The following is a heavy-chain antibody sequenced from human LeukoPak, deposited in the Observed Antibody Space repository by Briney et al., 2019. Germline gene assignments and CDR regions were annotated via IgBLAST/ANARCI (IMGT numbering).Heavy chain of an antibody. J-gene: IGHJ4*02. CDR1: GFTFSDYY. CDR3: ARVMYYYDSSGQTYYFDY. Sequence: GGSLRLSCAAFGFTFSDYYMSWIRQAPGKGLEWVSYISSSGSTIYYADSVKGRFTISRDNAKNSLYLQMNSLRAEDTAVYYCARVMYYYDSSGQTYYFDYWGQGILVTVSS. V-gene: IGHV3-11*04. D-gene: IGHD3-22*01. CDR2: ISSSGSTI.